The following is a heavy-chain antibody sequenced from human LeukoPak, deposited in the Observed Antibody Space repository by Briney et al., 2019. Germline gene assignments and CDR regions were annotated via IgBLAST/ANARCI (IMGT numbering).Heavy chain of an antibody. D-gene: IGHD4-17*01. Sequence: SETLSHTCAISGGSITSSNWWTWVRQPPGKGLEWVGEIYLRGNTNYNPSLESRVSISVDESKTQLSLRLESVTAADTAVYYCARGTITTVTDSWGPGTLVTVSS. J-gene: IGHJ4*02. CDR2: IYLRGNT. V-gene: IGHV4-4*02. CDR3: ARGTITTVTDS. CDR1: GGSITSSNW.